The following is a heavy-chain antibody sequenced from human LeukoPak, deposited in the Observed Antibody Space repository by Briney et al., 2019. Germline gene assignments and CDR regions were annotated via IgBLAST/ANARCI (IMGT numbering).Heavy chain of an antibody. Sequence: GRSLRLSCAASGFTFSSYGMHWVRQAPGKGLEWVAVIWYDGSNKYYADSVKGRFTISRDNSKNTLYLQMNSLRAEDTAVYYCARDGGKGRAGYYFDYWGQGTLVTVSS. V-gene: IGHV3-33*01. D-gene: IGHD5-24*01. CDR2: IWYDGSNK. CDR3: ARDGGKGRAGYYFDY. J-gene: IGHJ4*02. CDR1: GFTFSSYG.